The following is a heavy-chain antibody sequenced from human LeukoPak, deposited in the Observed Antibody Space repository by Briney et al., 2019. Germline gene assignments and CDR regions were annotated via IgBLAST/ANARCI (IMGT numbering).Heavy chain of an antibody. CDR3: ARHSRLGSGSYYRRYYFDY. J-gene: IGHJ4*02. V-gene: IGHV4-34*01. CDR2: INHSGST. Sequence: SETLSLTCAVYGGSFSGYYWSWIRQPPGKGLEWIGEINHSGSTNYNPSLKSRVTISVDTSKNQFSLKLSSVTAADTAVYYCARHSRLGSGSYYRRYYFDYWGQGTLVTVSS. CDR1: GGSFSGYY. D-gene: IGHD3-10*01.